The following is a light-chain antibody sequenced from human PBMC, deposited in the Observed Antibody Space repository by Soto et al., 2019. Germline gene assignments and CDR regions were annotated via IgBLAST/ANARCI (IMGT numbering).Light chain of an antibody. Sequence: DIVMTQSPLSLPVTPGEPASVSCRSSQSLLHSNGYYYLDWYLQKPGQSPQLLIYLGSNRASGVPDRFSGSGSGTDFTLKISRVEAEDVGVYYCMQALQTPRTFGPGTKVDIK. V-gene: IGKV2-28*01. CDR1: QSLLHSNGYYY. CDR2: LGS. CDR3: MQALQTPRT. J-gene: IGKJ3*01.